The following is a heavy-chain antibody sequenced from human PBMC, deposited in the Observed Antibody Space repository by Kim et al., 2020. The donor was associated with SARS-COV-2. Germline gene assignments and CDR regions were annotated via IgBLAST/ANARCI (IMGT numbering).Heavy chain of an antibody. CDR2: ISAYNGNT. CDR1: GYTFTSYG. Sequence: ASVKVSCKASGYTFTSYGISWVRQAPGQGLEWMGWISAYNGNTNYAQKLQGRVTMTTDTSTSTAYMELRSLRSDDTAVYYCARDPNTVTNGEPFYYYYGMDVWAKGPRSPSP. D-gene: IGHD4-17*01. V-gene: IGHV1-18*01. CDR3: ARDPNTVTNGEPFYYYYGMDV. J-gene: IGHJ6*02.